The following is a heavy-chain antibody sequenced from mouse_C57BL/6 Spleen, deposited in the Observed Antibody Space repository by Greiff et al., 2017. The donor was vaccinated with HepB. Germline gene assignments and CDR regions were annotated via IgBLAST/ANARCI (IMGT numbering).Heavy chain of an antibody. Sequence: EVKLVESGGGLVKPGGSLKLSCAASGFTFSSYAMSWVRQTPEKRLEWVATISDGGSYTYYPDNVKGRFTISRDNAKNNLYLQMSHLKSEDTAMYYCAREGDYDDGFDYWGQGTTLTVSS. CDR2: ISDGGSYT. J-gene: IGHJ2*01. CDR1: GFTFSSYA. V-gene: IGHV5-4*01. D-gene: IGHD2-4*01. CDR3: AREGDYDDGFDY.